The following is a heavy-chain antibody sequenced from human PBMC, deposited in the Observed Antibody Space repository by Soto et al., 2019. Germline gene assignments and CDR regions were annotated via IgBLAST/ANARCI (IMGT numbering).Heavy chain of an antibody. D-gene: IGHD2-15*01. CDR2: IYYSGST. CDR3: ARGRLVAARFGWFDP. V-gene: IGHV4-61*01. Sequence: PSETLSLTCTVSGGSISSGSYYWSWIRQPPGKGLEWIGYIYYSGSTNYNPSLKSRVTISVDTSKNQFSLKLSSVTAADTAVYYCARGRLVAARFGWFDPWGQGTLVTVSS. CDR1: GGSISSGSYY. J-gene: IGHJ5*02.